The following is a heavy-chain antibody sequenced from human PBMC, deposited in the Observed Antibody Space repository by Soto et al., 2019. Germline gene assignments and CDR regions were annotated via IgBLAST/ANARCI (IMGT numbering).Heavy chain of an antibody. CDR2: INAGNGNT. CDR1: GYTFTSYG. J-gene: IGHJ4*02. V-gene: IGHV1-18*01. CDR3: AADVGGYIYGLGKY. D-gene: IGHD5-18*01. Sequence: ASVKVSCKASGYTFTSYGISWVRQAPGQGLEWMGWINAGNGNTKYSQKFQGRVTITRDTSASTAYMELSGLRSEDTAVYYCAADVGGYIYGLGKYWGQGILVTVSS.